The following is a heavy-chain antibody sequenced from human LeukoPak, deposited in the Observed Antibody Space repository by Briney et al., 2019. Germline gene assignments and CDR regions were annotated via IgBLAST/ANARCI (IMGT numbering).Heavy chain of an antibody. Sequence: SGRSLRLSCAASGFTFSSYAMHWVRQAPGKGLEWVAVISYDGSNKYYADSVKGRFTISRDNSKNTLYLQMNSLRAEDTAVYYCAGARGGQQLVVDYWGQGTLVTVSS. CDR3: AGARGGQQLVVDY. J-gene: IGHJ4*02. CDR1: GFTFSSYA. V-gene: IGHV3-30*04. CDR2: ISYDGSNK. D-gene: IGHD6-13*01.